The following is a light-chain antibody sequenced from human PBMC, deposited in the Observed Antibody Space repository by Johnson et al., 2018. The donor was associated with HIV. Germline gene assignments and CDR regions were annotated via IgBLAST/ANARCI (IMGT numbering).Light chain of an antibody. CDR2: ENN. J-gene: IGLJ1*01. CDR1: SSKIGNNY. CDR3: GTWDSSLSAYV. V-gene: IGLV1-51*02. Sequence: SVLTQPPSVSAAPGQKVTISCSGSSSKIGNNYVSWYQQLPGTAPKLLIYENNKRPSGIPDRFSGSKSGPSATLGITGLQTGDEADYYCGTWDSSLSAYVFGTGTKVTVL.